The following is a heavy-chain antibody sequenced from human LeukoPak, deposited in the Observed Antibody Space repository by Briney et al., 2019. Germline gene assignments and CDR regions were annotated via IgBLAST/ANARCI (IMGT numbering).Heavy chain of an antibody. CDR1: GVSFSGFY. CDR3: ARRRGNFGEGEFDY. CDR2: IHSGGST. V-gene: IGHV4-4*08. J-gene: IGHJ4*02. D-gene: IGHD4-17*01. Sequence: SETLSLTCSASGVSFSGFYWNWIRQPPRKGPEWVGYIHSGGSTASNPSLRSQITFSIDTSKNQVSLRLTSVTATDTAVYYCARRRGNFGEGEFDYWGQGIPVTVST.